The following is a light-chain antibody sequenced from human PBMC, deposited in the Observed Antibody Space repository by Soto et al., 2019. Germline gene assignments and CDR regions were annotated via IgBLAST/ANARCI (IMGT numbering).Light chain of an antibody. Sequence: EIVLTQSPGTLSLSPGERATLSCRASESVSSSYLAWYQQKPGRAPRLLIFGASTRATGIPDRFSGSGSGTDFTLTISILEPEDFAVYYCQQYCSSPRTFGQGTKLEI. CDR2: GAS. CDR1: ESVSSSY. V-gene: IGKV3-20*01. CDR3: QQYCSSPRT. J-gene: IGKJ2*02.